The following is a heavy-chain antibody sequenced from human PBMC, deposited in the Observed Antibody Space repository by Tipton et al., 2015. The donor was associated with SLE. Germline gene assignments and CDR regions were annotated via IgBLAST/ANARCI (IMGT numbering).Heavy chain of an antibody. V-gene: IGHV3-74*01. J-gene: IGHJ4*02. D-gene: IGHD2-21*01. CDR3: ARRVIATDFDY. CDR2: MNEDGTVR. CDR1: GFPLTSYW. Sequence: SLRLSCAASGFPLTSYWMHWVRQVPGQGLVWVSRMNEDGTVRSHAGSVKGRFTISRDNAKNTLFLHMNSLRAEDTAVYYCARRVIATDFDYWGQGTLVTVSS.